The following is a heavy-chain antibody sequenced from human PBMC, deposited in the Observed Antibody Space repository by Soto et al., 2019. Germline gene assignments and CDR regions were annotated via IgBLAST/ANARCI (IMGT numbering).Heavy chain of an antibody. Sequence: LSLTCTVSGGSIRSGGYYWSWVRQSPRRGLEWVGNIYYSGSTYYNPSLKSRLTISVDTSKNQFSLNLSSVTAADTAVYYCARDRLMATAGTARHYFGLDVWGQGTTVTVS. D-gene: IGHD5-18*01. CDR3: ARDRLMATAGTARHYFGLDV. CDR1: GGSIRSGGYY. CDR2: IYYSGST. V-gene: IGHV4-31*03. J-gene: IGHJ6*02.